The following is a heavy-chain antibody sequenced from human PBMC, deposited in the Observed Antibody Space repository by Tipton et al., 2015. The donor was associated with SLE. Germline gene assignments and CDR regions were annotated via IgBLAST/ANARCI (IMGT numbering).Heavy chain of an antibody. CDR1: GYSISSGYY. D-gene: IGHD6-19*01. J-gene: IGHJ4*02. CDR2: IYHSGST. Sequence: TLSLTCAVSGYSISSGYYWGWIRQPPGKGLEWIGSIYHSGSTYYNPSLKSRVTISVDTSKNQFSLKLSSVTAADTAVYYCARVGAVAVDYWGQGTLVTVSS. CDR3: ARVGAVAVDY. V-gene: IGHV4-38-2*01.